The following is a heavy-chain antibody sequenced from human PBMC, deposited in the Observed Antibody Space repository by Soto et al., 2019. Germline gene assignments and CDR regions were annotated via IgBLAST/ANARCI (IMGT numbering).Heavy chain of an antibody. J-gene: IGHJ3*02. CDR2: IYPGDSDT. CDR1: GYSFTSYW. V-gene: IGHV5-51*01. D-gene: IGHD2-21*02. CDR3: ARLGAYCRGDCYDAFDI. Sequence: GESLKISCKGSGYSFTSYWIGWVRQMPGKGLEWMGIIYPGDSDTRYSPSFQGQVTISADKSISTAYLQWSSLKASDTAMYYCARLGAYCRGDCYDAFDIWGQGTMVTVSS.